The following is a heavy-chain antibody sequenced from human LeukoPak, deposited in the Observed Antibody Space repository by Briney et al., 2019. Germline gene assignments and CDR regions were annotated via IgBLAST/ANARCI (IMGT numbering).Heavy chain of an antibody. V-gene: IGHV4-39*01. CDR1: GGSISSTNYY. CDR3: ARHLYGSGLHRIDY. D-gene: IGHD6-19*01. J-gene: IGHJ4*02. Sequence: SETPSLTCSVSGGSISSTNYYWGWIRQPPGKGLEWIGSIYYSGSTYYNPSLKSRVTISVDTSKNQFSLKLSSVTAADTAVYHCARHLYGSGLHRIDYWGQGILVTVSS. CDR2: IYYSGST.